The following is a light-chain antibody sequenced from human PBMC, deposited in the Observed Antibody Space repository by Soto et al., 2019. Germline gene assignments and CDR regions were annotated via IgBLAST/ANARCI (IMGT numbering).Light chain of an antibody. CDR2: GAS. J-gene: IGKJ1*01. CDR1: QSVSTN. CDR3: QQYDNWPRT. Sequence: EIVMTQSPATLSVPPGERATLSCRASQSVSTNLAWYQQKPGQAPRLLIYGASTRATGIPARFSGSASGTEFTLTISSRQSEDFTVYYCQQYDNWPRTFGQGTKVEIK. V-gene: IGKV3D-15*01.